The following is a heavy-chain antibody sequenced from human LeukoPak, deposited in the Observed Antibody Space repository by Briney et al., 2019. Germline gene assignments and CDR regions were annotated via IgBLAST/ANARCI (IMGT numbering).Heavy chain of an antibody. CDR1: GYSFTSYW. CDR3: AREGFGYSYGPNADYYYYYMDV. D-gene: IGHD5-18*01. CDR2: IYPGDSDT. V-gene: IGHV5-51*01. Sequence: GESLKISCKGSGYSFTSYWIGWVRQVPGKGLEWMGIIYPGDSDTRYSPSFQGQVTISADKSISTAYLQWSSLKASDTAMYYCAREGFGYSYGPNADYYYYYMDVWGKGTTVTVSS. J-gene: IGHJ6*03.